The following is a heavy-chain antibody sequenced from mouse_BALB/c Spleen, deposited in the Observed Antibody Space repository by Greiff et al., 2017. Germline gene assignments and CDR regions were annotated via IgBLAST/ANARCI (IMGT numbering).Heavy chain of an antibody. Sequence: VKLMESGPGLVQPSQSLSITCTVSGFSLTSYGVHWVRQSPGKGLEWLGVIWSGGSTDYNAAFISRLSISKDNSKSQVFFKMNSLQANDTAIYYCARDVYYGYDEAAWFAYWGQGTLVTVSA. J-gene: IGHJ3*01. D-gene: IGHD2-2*01. V-gene: IGHV2-2*02. CDR3: ARDVYYGYDEAAWFAY. CDR2: IWSGGST. CDR1: GFSLTSYG.